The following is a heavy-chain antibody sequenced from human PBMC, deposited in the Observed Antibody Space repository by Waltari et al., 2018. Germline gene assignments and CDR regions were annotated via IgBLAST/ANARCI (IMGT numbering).Heavy chain of an antibody. D-gene: IGHD3-9*01. J-gene: IGHJ4*02. CDR2: IKSKAAGGTI. CDR3: ATVVKTPSGYDY. V-gene: IGHV3-15*01. CDR1: GFTFINVW. Sequence: EVQLVESGGGLVKPGGSLRLSCAASGFTFINVWMTWVRKAPGKGLEVVGRIKSKAAGGTIEYAAPVEGRFTISRDDSKNTMYMQMNNLKTEDTAMYYCATVVKTPSGYDYWGQGTLVTVSS.